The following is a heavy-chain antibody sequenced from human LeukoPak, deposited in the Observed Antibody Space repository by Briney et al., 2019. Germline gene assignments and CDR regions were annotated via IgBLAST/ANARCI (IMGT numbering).Heavy chain of an antibody. CDR3: AHSYYCDSGSSALNSWFDP. Sequence: SGPTLVNPTQTLTLTCTFSGFSLSTSGVGVGWIRQPPGKALEWLALIYWDDDKRYSPSLKSRLTITKDTSKNQVVLTMTNMDPVDTATYYWAHSYYCDSGSSALNSWFDPWGQGTLVTVSS. V-gene: IGHV2-5*02. CDR1: GFSLSTSGVG. CDR2: IYWDDDK. D-gene: IGHD3-10*01. J-gene: IGHJ5*02.